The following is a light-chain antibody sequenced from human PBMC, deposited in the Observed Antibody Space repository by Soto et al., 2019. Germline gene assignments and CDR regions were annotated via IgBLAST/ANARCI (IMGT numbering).Light chain of an antibody. V-gene: IGKV3-20*01. CDR1: QSVSKWY. CDR2: GAS. CDR3: QPYVLHPFT. Sequence: DIVLTQSPGTLSLSPGERATLSCRASQSVSKWYVAWYQVKPGQAPRLVIYGASSRATGIPDRFSGGGSGSEFTLSISRLNSEDFAVYYCQPYVLHPFTFGRGTKVEIK. J-gene: IGKJ2*01.